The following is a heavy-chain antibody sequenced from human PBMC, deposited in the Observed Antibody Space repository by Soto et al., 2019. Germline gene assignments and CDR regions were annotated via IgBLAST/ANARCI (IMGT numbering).Heavy chain of an antibody. Sequence: QVQLVQSGAEVKKPGASVKVSCKASGYPFTSYPINWVRQATGQGLEWMGWMNPNSGNTGYAQKFQGRVTMTRNTSISTAYMELSSLRSEDTAVYYCARERSAAGTGWFDPWGQGTLVTVSS. CDR2: MNPNSGNT. CDR1: GYPFTSYP. V-gene: IGHV1-8*01. CDR3: ARERSAAGTGWFDP. D-gene: IGHD6-13*01. J-gene: IGHJ5*02.